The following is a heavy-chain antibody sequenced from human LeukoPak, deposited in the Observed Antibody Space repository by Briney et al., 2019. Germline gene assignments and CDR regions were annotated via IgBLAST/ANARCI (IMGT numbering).Heavy chain of an antibody. Sequence: SGTLSLTCTVSGASITSYYWTWIRQPAGKGLEWLGRIYTSGSTNYSPSLKSRVTMSVDTSKNQFSLKLSSVTAADTAVYYCARLSADSSSSRGFDYWGQGTLVTVSS. CDR2: IYTSGST. V-gene: IGHV4-4*07. J-gene: IGHJ4*02. CDR1: GASITSYY. D-gene: IGHD2-2*01. CDR3: ARLSADSSSSRGFDY.